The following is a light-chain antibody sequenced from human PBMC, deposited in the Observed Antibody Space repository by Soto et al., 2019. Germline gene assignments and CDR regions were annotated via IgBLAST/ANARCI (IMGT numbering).Light chain of an antibody. CDR1: QTISSW. Sequence: DIQMTQSPSTLSGSVGDRVTITCRASQTISSWLAWYQQKPGKAPKLLIYKASTLKSGVPSRFSGSGSGTEFTLTISSLQPDDFATYYCQHYNSYSEAFGQGTNLDI. CDR3: QHYNSYSEA. CDR2: KAS. J-gene: IGKJ1*01. V-gene: IGKV1-5*03.